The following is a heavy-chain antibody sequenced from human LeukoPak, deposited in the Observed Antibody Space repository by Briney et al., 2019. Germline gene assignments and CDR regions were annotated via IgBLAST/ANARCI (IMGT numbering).Heavy chain of an antibody. J-gene: IGHJ5*02. CDR2: INHSGST. CDR3: ASTSVWTNYNWFDP. D-gene: IGHD2-21*01. Sequence: GSLRLSCAASGFTFSSYAMSWVRQPPGKGLEWIGEINHSGSTNYNPSLKSRVTISVDTSKNQFSLKLSSVTAADTAVYYCASTSVWTNYNWFDPWGQGTLVTVSS. CDR1: GFTFSSYA. V-gene: IGHV4-34*01.